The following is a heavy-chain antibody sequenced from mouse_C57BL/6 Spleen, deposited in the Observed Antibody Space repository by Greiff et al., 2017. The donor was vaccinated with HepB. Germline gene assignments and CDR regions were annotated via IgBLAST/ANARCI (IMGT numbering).Heavy chain of an antibody. CDR1: GYTFTSYW. CDR3: TRPPHYYGSSYWYFDV. D-gene: IGHD1-1*01. V-gene: IGHV1-5*01. Sequence: SGTVLARPGASVKMSCKTSGYTFTSYWMHWVKQRPGQGLEWIGAIYPGNSDTSYNQKFKGKAKLTAVTSASTAYMELSSMTNEDSAVYYCTRPPHYYGSSYWYFDVWGTGTTVTVSS. J-gene: IGHJ1*03. CDR2: IYPGNSDT.